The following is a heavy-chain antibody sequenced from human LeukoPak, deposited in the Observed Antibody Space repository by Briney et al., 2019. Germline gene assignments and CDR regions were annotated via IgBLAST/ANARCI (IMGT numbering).Heavy chain of an antibody. CDR2: ISAYNGNT. V-gene: IGHV1-18*01. J-gene: IGHJ3*02. CDR3: AREPERATPDAFDI. Sequence: VASVKVSCKASGYTFTSYGISWVRQAPGQGLEWVGWISAYNGNTNYVQKLQGRVTMTTDTFTSTAYMELRRLRADDTGVYFCAREPERATPDAFDIWGQRTMVTVSS. D-gene: IGHD1-14*01. CDR1: GYTFTSYG.